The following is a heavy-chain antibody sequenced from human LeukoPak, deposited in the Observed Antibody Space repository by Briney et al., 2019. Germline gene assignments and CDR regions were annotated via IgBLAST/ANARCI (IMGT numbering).Heavy chain of an antibody. D-gene: IGHD1-26*01. CDR2: IYYSGST. Sequence: SETLSLTCTVSGGSISSSNYYWGWIRQPPGKGPEWIGSIYYSGSTYYNPSLKSRVTISADTSKNQFSLKLSSVTAADTAVYYCARVSGSSRNDYWGPGALVTVSS. CDR1: GGSISSSNYY. CDR3: ARVSGSSRNDY. J-gene: IGHJ4*02. V-gene: IGHV4-39*01.